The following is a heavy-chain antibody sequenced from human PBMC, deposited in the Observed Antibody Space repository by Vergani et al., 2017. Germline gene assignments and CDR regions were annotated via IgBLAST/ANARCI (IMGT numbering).Heavy chain of an antibody. CDR2: ISYDGSNK. CDR1: GFTFSSYG. Sequence: VQLVESGGGVVQPGRSLRLSCAASGFTFSSYGMHWVRQAPGKGLEWVAVISYDGSNKYYADSVKGRFIISRDNSKNTLYLQMNSLRAEDTAVYYCAKGAFLEWLLDAFDIWGQGTMVTVSS. J-gene: IGHJ3*02. CDR3: AKGAFLEWLLDAFDI. V-gene: IGHV3-30*18. D-gene: IGHD3-3*01.